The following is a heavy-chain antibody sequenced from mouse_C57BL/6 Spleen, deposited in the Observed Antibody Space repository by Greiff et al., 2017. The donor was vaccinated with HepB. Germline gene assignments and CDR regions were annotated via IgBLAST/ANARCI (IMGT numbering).Heavy chain of an antibody. J-gene: IGHJ1*03. D-gene: IGHD2-4*01. CDR1: GYSITSGYY. CDR2: ISYDGSN. CDR3: ARGTMITRYWYFDV. V-gene: IGHV3-6*01. Sequence: EVQVVESGPGLVKPSQSLSLTCSVTGYSITSGYYWNWIRQFPGNKLEWMGYISYDGSNNYNPSLKNRISITRDTSKNQFFLKLNSVTTEDTATYYCARGTMITRYWYFDVWGTGTTVTVSS.